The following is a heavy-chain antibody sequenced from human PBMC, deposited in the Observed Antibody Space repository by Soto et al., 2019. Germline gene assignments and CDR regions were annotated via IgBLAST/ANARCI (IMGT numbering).Heavy chain of an antibody. Sequence: QVHLVQSGTEVKKPGSSVKVSCKASGGTFSSSGFSWVRQAPGQGLEWMGMIVPRLDTTNYAQKFQARVTITADEVTSTAYMELRSLRSEDTAVYDCARWPQPRYTADPYAVDVWGQGTRVIVSS. D-gene: IGHD3-16*02. CDR2: IVPRLDTT. CDR3: ARWPQPRYTADPYAVDV. V-gene: IGHV1-69*11. CDR1: GGTFSSSG. J-gene: IGHJ6*02.